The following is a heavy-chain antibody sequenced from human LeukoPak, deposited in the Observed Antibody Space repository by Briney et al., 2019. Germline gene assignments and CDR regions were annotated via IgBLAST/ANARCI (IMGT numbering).Heavy chain of an antibody. CDR2: INPSGGST. Sequence: ASVKVSCKASGYTFTSYYMHWVRQAPGQGLEWMGIINPSGGSTSYAQKFQGRVTMTRDTSTSTVYMELSSLRSEDTAVYYCIAVAANDAFDIWGQGTIVTVSS. J-gene: IGHJ3*02. CDR3: IAVAANDAFDI. D-gene: IGHD6-19*01. CDR1: GYTFTSYY. V-gene: IGHV1-46*01.